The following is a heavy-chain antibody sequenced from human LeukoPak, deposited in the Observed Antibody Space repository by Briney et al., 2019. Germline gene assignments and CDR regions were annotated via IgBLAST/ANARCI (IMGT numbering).Heavy chain of an antibody. CDR3: ARGLMVRGVSYYYYGMDV. CDR1: GFTFSTYS. Sequence: PGGSLRLSCAASGFTFSTYSMNWVRQAPGKGLEWVSYISSGSTNIKYADSVKGRFTISRDNAKNSLYLQMNSLRDEETAVYFCARGLMVRGVSYYYYGMDVWGEGTTVTVSS. D-gene: IGHD3-10*01. J-gene: IGHJ6*02. V-gene: IGHV3-48*02. CDR2: ISSGSTNI.